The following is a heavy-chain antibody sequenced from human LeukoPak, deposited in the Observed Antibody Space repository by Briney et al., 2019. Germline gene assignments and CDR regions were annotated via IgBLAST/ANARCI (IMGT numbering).Heavy chain of an antibody. J-gene: IGHJ5*02. D-gene: IGHD6-19*01. V-gene: IGHV3-11*01. CDR1: GFTFSDYY. CDR3: ARDPTQWLVRGPHWFDP. Sequence: GGSLRLSCAASGFTFSDYYMSWIRQAPGKGLEWVSYISGSGGTIFYADSVRGRFTISRDNAKNSLFLQMNSLRAEDTAVYYCARDPTQWLVRGPHWFDPWGQGTLVTVSS. CDR2: ISGSGGTI.